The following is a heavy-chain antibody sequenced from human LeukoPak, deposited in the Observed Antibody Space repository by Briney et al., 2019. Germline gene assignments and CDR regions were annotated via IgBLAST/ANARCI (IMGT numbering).Heavy chain of an antibody. V-gene: IGHV3-7*01. CDR3: ARCSQNYYDSSGYDY. CDR1: GFTFSSYW. Sequence: GGSLRLSCAASGFTFSSYWMSWVRQAPGKGLEWVANIKQDGSEKYYVASVKGRFTISRDNAKNSLYLQMNSLRAEDTAVYYCARCSQNYYDSSGYDYWGQGTLVTVSS. CDR2: IKQDGSEK. D-gene: IGHD3-22*01. J-gene: IGHJ4*02.